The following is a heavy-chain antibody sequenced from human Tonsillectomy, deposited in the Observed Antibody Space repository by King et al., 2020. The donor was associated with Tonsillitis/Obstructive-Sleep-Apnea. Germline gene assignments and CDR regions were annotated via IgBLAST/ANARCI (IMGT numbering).Heavy chain of an antibody. D-gene: IGHD3-10*01. J-gene: IGHJ2*01. Sequence: VQLVESGGGVVQPGRSLRLSCAASGFTFSNYAMHWVRQAPGKGLEWVAVISYDGRNKYYADSVKGRFAISRDNSKNTLYLQMNSLREDDTALYYCAREVGSADFDLWGRGTLVIVSS. CDR1: GFTFSNYA. V-gene: IGHV3-30*09. CDR3: AREVGSADFDL. CDR2: ISYDGRNK.